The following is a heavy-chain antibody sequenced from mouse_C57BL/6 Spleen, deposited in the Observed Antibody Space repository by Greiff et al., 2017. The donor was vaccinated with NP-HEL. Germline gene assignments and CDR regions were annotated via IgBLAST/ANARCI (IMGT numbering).Heavy chain of an antibody. J-gene: IGHJ2*01. D-gene: IGHD1-1*01. Sequence: QVQLKESGAELVRPGASVTLSCKASGYTFTDYEMHWVKQTPVHGLEWIGAIDPETGGTAYNQKFKGKAILTADKSSSTAYMELRSLTSEDSAVYYCTRGTYGSSYYWGQGTTLTVSS. CDR3: TRGTYGSSYY. CDR2: IDPETGGT. V-gene: IGHV1-15*01. CDR1: GYTFTDYE.